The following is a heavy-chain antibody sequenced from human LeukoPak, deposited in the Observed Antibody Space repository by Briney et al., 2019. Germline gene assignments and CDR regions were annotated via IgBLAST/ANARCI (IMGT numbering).Heavy chain of an antibody. CDR3: ARESYYYTSGSYHPDYYFDY. V-gene: IGHV4-59*01. J-gene: IGHJ4*02. Sequence: PSETLSLTCIVSGGSIRSYYWNLIRQPPGKGLEWIAYIDYSGSTDYNPSLKSRVTISVDTSKNQFSLRLSSVTAADTAVYYCARESYYYTSGSYHPDYYFDYWGQGTLVTVSS. CDR1: GGSIRSYY. CDR2: IDYSGST. D-gene: IGHD3-10*01.